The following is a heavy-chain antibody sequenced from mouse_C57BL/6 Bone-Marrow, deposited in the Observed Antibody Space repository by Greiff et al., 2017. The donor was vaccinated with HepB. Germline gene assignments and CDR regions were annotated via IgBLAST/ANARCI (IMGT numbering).Heavy chain of an antibody. CDR3: TTPPFAY. V-gene: IGHV14-4*01. J-gene: IGHJ3*01. Sequence: EVKLMESGAELVRPGASVKLSCTASGFNIKDDYMHWVKQRPEQGLEWIGWIDPENGDTEYASKFQGKATITADTSSNTAYLQLSSLTSEDTAVYYCTTPPFAYWGQGTLVTVSA. CDR2: IDPENGDT. CDR1: GFNIKDDY.